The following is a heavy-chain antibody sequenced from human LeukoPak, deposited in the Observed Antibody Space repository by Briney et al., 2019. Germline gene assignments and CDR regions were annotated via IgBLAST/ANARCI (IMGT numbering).Heavy chain of an antibody. CDR3: ARGSIAAPRY. CDR2: INHSGST. D-gene: IGHD6-6*01. V-gene: IGHV4-34*01. J-gene: IGHJ4*02. Sequence: SETLSLTCAVYGGSFSGYYWSWIRQPPGKGLEWIGEINHSGSTNYSPSLKSRVTISVDTSKNQFSLKLSSVTAADTAVYYCARGSIAAPRYWGQGTLVTVSS. CDR1: GGSFSGYY.